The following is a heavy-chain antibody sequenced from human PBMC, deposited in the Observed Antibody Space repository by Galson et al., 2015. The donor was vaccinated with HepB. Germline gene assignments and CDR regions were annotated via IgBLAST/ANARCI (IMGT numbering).Heavy chain of an antibody. CDR2: ISYDGTNK. CDR1: GFTFISYA. Sequence: SLRLSCAASGFTFISYAMHWVRQAPGQGLEWVAAISYDGTNKYYADSVKGRFTISRDNSKYTLYLQMNSLRPEDTATYYCAKDVSGSFSNWFDPWGQGTLVTVSS. V-gene: IGHV3-30*04. J-gene: IGHJ5*02. CDR3: AKDVSGSFSNWFDP. D-gene: IGHD1-26*01.